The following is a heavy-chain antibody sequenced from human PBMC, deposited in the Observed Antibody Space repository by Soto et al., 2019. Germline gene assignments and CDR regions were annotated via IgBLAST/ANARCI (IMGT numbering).Heavy chain of an antibody. V-gene: IGHV2-70*01. CDR2: IDWDDDK. CDR3: ARSTYDSSGYYYAPFDY. J-gene: IGHJ4*02. CDR1: GFSLSTSGMC. D-gene: IGHD3-22*01. Sequence: GPTLVNPPQTPTLTCTFSGFSLSTSGMCVSWIPQPPGKALEWLALIDWDDDKYYSTSLKTRLTISKDTSKNQVVLTMTNMDPVDTATYYCARSTYDSSGYYYAPFDYWGQGTLVTVSS.